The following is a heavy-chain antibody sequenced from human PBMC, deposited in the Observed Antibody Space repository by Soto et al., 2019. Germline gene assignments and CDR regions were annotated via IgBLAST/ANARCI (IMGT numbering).Heavy chain of an antibody. V-gene: IGHV3-23*01. Sequence: EVQLLESGGGLVQPGGSLRLSCAASGFTFSSYAMSWVRQAPGKGLEWVSAISGSGGSTYYADSVKGRFTISRDNSKNTLYLQMNSLRAEDTAVYYCAKATLSPSVVAVPIDCWGQGTLVTVSS. CDR3: AKATLSPSVVAVPIDC. CDR1: GFTFSSYA. J-gene: IGHJ4*02. CDR2: ISGSGGST. D-gene: IGHD3-22*01.